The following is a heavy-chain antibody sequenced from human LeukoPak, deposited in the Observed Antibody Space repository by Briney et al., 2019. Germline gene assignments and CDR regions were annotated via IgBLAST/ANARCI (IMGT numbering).Heavy chain of an antibody. V-gene: IGHV3-23*01. J-gene: IGHJ4*02. D-gene: IGHD2-21*01. CDR1: GLSFSNYA. CDR3: VRDNYSYRLDV. Sequence: GGTLRLSCAASGLSFSNYAMYWVRQAPGKGLEWVSAIGGTGGNIFYTDSVKGRFTISRDNSKNTLYLHMNSLRAEDTAIYYCVRDNYSYRLDVWGQGTLVTVSS. CDR2: IGGTGGNI.